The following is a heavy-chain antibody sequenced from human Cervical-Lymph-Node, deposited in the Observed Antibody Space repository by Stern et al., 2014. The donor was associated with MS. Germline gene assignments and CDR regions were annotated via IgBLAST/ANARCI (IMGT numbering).Heavy chain of an antibody. V-gene: IGHV2-5*02. Sequence: QVPLRESGPTLVKPTQTLTLTCTFSGFSLSTSGVGVGWIRQPPGKDLEWLALIYWDDDKRYSPSLESRLTITKDTSKNLVFLTMTNMDPVDTATYYCAHLTTATALDYWGQGTLVTVSS. J-gene: IGHJ4*02. D-gene: IGHD1-1*01. CDR2: IYWDDDK. CDR1: GFSLSTSGVG. CDR3: AHLTTATALDY.